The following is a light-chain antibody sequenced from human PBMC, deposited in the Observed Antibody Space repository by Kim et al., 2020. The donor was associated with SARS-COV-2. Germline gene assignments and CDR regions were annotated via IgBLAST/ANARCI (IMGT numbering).Light chain of an antibody. CDR1: QSVLYSSNNKNY. Sequence: DIVMTQSPDSLAVSLGERATINCKSSQSVLYSSNNKNYLAWYQQKPGQPPKLLIYWASTRESGVPDRSSGSGSGTDFTLTISSLQAEDVAVYYCQQYYSTPPITFGQGTRLEIK. J-gene: IGKJ5*01. CDR2: WAS. V-gene: IGKV4-1*01. CDR3: QQYYSTPPIT.